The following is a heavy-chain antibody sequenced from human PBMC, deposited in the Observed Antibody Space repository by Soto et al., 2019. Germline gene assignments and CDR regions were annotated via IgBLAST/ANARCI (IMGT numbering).Heavy chain of an antibody. CDR2: ISSSGSTI. V-gene: IGHV3-11*01. D-gene: IGHD3-10*01. Sequence: GGSLRLSCAASGFTFSDYYMSWIRQAPGKGLEWVSYISSSGSTIYYADSVRGRFTISRDNAKNSLYLQMNSLRAEDTAVYYCARGMAYYYGSGKAAYYGMDVWGQGTTVTVSS. CDR1: GFTFSDYY. CDR3: ARGMAYYYGSGKAAYYGMDV. J-gene: IGHJ6*02.